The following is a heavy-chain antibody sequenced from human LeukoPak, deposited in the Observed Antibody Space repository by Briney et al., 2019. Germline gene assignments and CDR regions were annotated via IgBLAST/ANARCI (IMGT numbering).Heavy chain of an antibody. CDR3: ARVVQNWFAP. CDR1: GGSISTYY. J-gene: IGHJ5*02. D-gene: IGHD3-16*02. Sequence: SETLSLTCTVSGGSISTYYWSWIRQPPGKGLEWIGYIYYRGSTNYNPSLKSRVTISVDTSKNQFSLKLSSVTAADTAVYYCARVVQNWFAPWGQGTLVIASS. CDR2: IYYRGST. V-gene: IGHV4-59*01.